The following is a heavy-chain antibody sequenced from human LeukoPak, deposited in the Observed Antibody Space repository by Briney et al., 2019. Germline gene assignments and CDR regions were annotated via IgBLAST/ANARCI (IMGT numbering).Heavy chain of an antibody. D-gene: IGHD3-9*01. CDR3: AGLARYFDWAYGMDV. V-gene: IGHV3-21*01. J-gene: IGHJ6*02. CDR1: GFTFSSYS. Sequence: GGSPRLSCAASGFTFSSYSMNWVRQAPGKGLEWVSSISSSSSYIYYADSVKGRFTISRDNAKNSLYLQMNSLRAEDTAVYYCAGLARYFDWAYGMDVWGQGTTVTVSS. CDR2: ISSSSSYI.